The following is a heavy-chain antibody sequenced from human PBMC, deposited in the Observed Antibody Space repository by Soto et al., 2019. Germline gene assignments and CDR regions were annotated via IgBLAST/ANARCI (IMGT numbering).Heavy chain of an antibody. D-gene: IGHD5-12*01. V-gene: IGHV3-53*01. Sequence: GGSLRLSCAASGFTVSTNYMSWVRQAPGKGLELVSIMYSGDSTYYADSVEGRFTISTDNSKNTLYLQMNSLRAEDTGAYYCARGRDGYNWERFDYWGQGTLVTVSS. CDR2: MYSGDST. CDR3: ARGRDGYNWERFDY. J-gene: IGHJ4*02. CDR1: GFTVSTNY.